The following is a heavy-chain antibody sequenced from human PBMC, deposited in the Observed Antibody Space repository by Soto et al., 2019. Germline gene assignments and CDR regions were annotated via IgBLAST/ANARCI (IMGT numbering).Heavy chain of an antibody. CDR2: INAGNGNT. J-gene: IGHJ6*02. D-gene: IGHD4-4*01. V-gene: IGHV1-3*01. CDR1: GYTFTSYA. CDR3: ARMTTVTRYYYYYGMDV. Sequence: QVQLVQSGAEVKKPGASVKVSCKASGYTFTSYAMHWVRQAPGQRLEWMGWINAGNGNTKYSQKFRGRVTITRDTSASTAYMELSSLRSEDTAVYYCARMTTVTRYYYYYGMDVWGQGTTVTVSS.